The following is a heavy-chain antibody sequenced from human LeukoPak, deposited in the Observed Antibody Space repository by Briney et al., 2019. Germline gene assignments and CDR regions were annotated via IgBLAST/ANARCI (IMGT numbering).Heavy chain of an antibody. V-gene: IGHV1-58*02. CDR1: GFTFTSSA. Sequence: ASVKVSCKASGFTFTSSAMQWVRQARGQRLEWIGWIAVGSGNTNYAQKFQERVTITRDMSTSTAYMELSSLGSEDTAVYYCAAESNYGDYNAYWGQGTLVTVSS. J-gene: IGHJ4*02. CDR3: AAESNYGDYNAY. CDR2: IAVGSGNT. D-gene: IGHD4-17*01.